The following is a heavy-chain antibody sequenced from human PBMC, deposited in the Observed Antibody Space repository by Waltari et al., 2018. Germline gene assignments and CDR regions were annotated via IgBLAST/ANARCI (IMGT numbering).Heavy chain of an antibody. CDR2: IYYSGST. CDR1: GGSISSYY. V-gene: IGHV4-59*01. Sequence: QVQLQESGPGLVKPSETLSLTCTVSGGSISSYYWSWIRQPPGKGLEWIGYIYYSGSTNYNPSLKSRVTISVDTSKNQFSLKLSSVTAADTAVYYFARVLPGYWYFDLWGRGTLVTVSS. J-gene: IGHJ2*01. CDR3: ARVLPGYWYFDL.